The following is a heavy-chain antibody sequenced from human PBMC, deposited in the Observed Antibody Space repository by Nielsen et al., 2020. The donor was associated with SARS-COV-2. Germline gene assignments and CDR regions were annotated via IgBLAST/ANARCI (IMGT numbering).Heavy chain of an antibody. CDR2: ISDGGGST. J-gene: IGHJ6*03. V-gene: IGHV3-23*01. CDR3: AREGVVVAAIVYYYYYMDV. Sequence: WIRQPPGKGLEWVSGISDGGGSTYYADSVKGRFTISRDNSKNTLCLQMNSLRAEDTAVYYCAREGVVVAAIVYYYYYMDVWGKGTTVTVSS. D-gene: IGHD2-15*01.